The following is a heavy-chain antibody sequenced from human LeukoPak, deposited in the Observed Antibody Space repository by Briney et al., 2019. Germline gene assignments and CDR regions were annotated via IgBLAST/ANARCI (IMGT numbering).Heavy chain of an antibody. CDR3: ASGRWFDP. V-gene: IGHV4-39*01. J-gene: IGHJ5*02. CDR2: IYYSGST. D-gene: IGHD3/OR15-3a*01. CDR1: GGSISSSSYY. Sequence: SETLSLTCTVSGGSISSSSYYWGWIRQPPGKGLEGIGSIYYSGSTYYNPSLKSRVTISVDTSKNQFSLKLSSVTAADTAVYYCASGRWFDPWVQGTLVTVSS.